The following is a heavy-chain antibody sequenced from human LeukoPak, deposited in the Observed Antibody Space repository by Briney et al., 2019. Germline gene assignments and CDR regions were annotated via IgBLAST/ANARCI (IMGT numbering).Heavy chain of an antibody. CDR2: ISSSSSTI. J-gene: IGHJ4*02. CDR3: ARGHPWGLAFDY. V-gene: IGHV3-48*04. D-gene: IGHD7-27*01. CDR1: GFTFSSYS. Sequence: QPGGSLRLSCAASGFTFSSYSMNWVRQAPGKGLEWVSYISSSSSTIYYADSLKGRFTISRDNAQNSLYLQMTSLRAEDTALYYCARGHPWGLAFDYWGQGTLVTVSS.